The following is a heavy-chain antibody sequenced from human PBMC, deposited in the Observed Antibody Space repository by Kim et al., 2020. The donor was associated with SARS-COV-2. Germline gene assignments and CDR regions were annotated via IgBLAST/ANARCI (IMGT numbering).Heavy chain of an antibody. V-gene: IGHV3-23*01. CDR3: AKDQMLAGYYFDY. D-gene: IGHD6-19*01. Sequence: YADAVKGRFSISRDNAKSTLYLQMNSLRAEDTAVYYCAKDQMLAGYYFDYWGQGTLVTVSS. J-gene: IGHJ4*02.